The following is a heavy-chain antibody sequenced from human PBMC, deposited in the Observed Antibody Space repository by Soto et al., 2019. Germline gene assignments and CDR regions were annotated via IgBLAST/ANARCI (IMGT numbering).Heavy chain of an antibody. Sequence: GGYLRLSCAASGFTFSDYYMSWIRQAPGKGLEWVSYISSSGSTIYYADSVKGRFTISRDNAKNSLYLQMNSLRAEDTAVYYCAIYEWKDDYGEFDIWGQGTMVTVS. CDR1: GFTFSDYY. J-gene: IGHJ3*02. D-gene: IGHD4-17*01. CDR2: ISSSGSTI. CDR3: AIYEWKDDYGEFDI. V-gene: IGHV3-11*01.